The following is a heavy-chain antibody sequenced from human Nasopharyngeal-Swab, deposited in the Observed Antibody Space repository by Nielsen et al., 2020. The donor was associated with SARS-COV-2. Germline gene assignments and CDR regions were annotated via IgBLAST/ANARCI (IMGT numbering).Heavy chain of an antibody. CDR2: IGDKDHNYAT. CDR1: GFIFSASA. J-gene: IGHJ4*02. CDR3: TTDFYFDY. V-gene: IGHV3-73*01. Sequence: GGSLRLSCAASGFIFSASAMHWVRQAPGKGLEWLGRIGDKDHNYATTYGASVKGRFTISRDDSKNTAFLQMDSLKTEDTALYYRTTDFYFDYWGQGTLVTVSS.